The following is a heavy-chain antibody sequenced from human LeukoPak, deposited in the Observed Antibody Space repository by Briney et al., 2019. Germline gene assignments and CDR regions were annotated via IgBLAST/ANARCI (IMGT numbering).Heavy chain of an antibody. V-gene: IGHV4-34*01. CDR1: GGSFSGYY. CDR2: INHSGST. Sequence: SETLSLTCAVYGGSFSGYYWSWIRQPPGKGLEWIGEINHSGSTNYNPSLKSRVTISVDTSKNQFVLKLSSVTAADTAMYYCASGRSSFYYFDYWGQGTLVTVSS. D-gene: IGHD6-13*01. CDR3: ASGRSSFYYFDY. J-gene: IGHJ4*02.